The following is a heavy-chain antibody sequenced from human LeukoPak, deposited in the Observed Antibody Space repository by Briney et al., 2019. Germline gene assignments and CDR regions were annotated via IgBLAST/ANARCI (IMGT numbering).Heavy chain of an antibody. D-gene: IGHD3-9*01. V-gene: IGHV3-30*02. Sequence: PGGSLRLSCAASGFTFSSYGMHWVRQAPGKGLEWVAFIRYDGSNKYYADSVKGRFTISRDNAKNSLYLQMSSLRAEDTAVYYCARGLPWYDMGLDYWGQGTLVTVSS. J-gene: IGHJ4*02. CDR2: IRYDGSNK. CDR3: ARGLPWYDMGLDY. CDR1: GFTFSSYG.